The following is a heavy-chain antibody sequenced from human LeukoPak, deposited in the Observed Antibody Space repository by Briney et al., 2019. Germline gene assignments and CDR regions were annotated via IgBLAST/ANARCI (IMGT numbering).Heavy chain of an antibody. D-gene: IGHD3-22*01. CDR2: ISSSGSTI. CDR1: GFTFSSYE. CDR3: AKDVESAYDCSGYYSPFDS. V-gene: IGHV3-48*03. Sequence: GGSLRLSCAASGFTFSSYEMNWVRQAPGKGLEWVSYISSSGSTIYYADSVRGRFTIFRDNSKNRLYLQMNSLRAEDTAVYYCAKDVESAYDCSGYYSPFDSWAQGTLVTVSS. J-gene: IGHJ4*02.